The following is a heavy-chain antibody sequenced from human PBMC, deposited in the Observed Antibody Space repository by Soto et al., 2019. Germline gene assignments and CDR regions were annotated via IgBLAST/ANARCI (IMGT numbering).Heavy chain of an antibody. V-gene: IGHV4-61*01. D-gene: IGHD5-18*01. Sequence: PSETLSLTCTVSADSVSSDYYCWTWIRQPPGKGLEWIGSICSGGSTSYNPSLKSRVTISLDTSRNQFSLKLTSVAAADTAVYYCARDIRGYSRAFDYWGQGMLVTVSS. CDR1: ADSVSSDYYC. CDR3: ARDIRGYSRAFDY. CDR2: ICSGGST. J-gene: IGHJ4*02.